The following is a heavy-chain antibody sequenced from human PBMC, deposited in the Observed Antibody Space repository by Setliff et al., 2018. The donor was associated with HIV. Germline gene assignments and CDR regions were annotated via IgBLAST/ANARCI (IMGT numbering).Heavy chain of an antibody. CDR2: IYYSGST. V-gene: IGHV4-59*01. CDR3: ARGIAVAGGNAFDI. Sequence: SETLSLTCTVSGGSISSYYWSWIRQPPGKGLEWIGYIYYSGSTNYNPSLKSRVTISVDTSKNQFSLKLSSVAAADTAVYYCARGIAVAGGNAFDIWGQGTMVTVSS. D-gene: IGHD6-19*01. CDR1: GGSISSYY. J-gene: IGHJ3*02.